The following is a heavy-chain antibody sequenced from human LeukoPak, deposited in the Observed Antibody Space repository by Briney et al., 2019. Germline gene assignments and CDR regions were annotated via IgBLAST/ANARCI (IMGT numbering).Heavy chain of an antibody. CDR3: ARDGPRLDFGQH. D-gene: IGHD2-2*03. CDR1: GLTFSSYW. CDR2: IKQDGSEK. V-gene: IGHV3-7*01. Sequence: TGGSLRLSCAASGLTFSSYWMSWVRQAPGKGLEWVANIKQDGSEKYYVDSVKGRFTISRDNAKNSLYLQMNSLRAEDTAVYYCARDGPRLDFGQHWGQGTLVTVSS. J-gene: IGHJ1*01.